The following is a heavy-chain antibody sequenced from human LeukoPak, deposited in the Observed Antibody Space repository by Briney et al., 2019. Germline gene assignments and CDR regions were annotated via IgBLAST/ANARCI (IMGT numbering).Heavy chain of an antibody. J-gene: IGHJ4*02. CDR3: VVVVVAAYYFDY. CDR1: GYTFTSYY. Sequence: ASVKVSCKASGYTFTSYYMHWVRQAPGQGLEWMGIINPSGGSTSYAQKFQGRVTMTRDMSTSTVYMELSSLRSEVTAVYYCVVVVVAAYYFDYWGQGTLVTVSS. V-gene: IGHV1-46*01. CDR2: INPSGGST. D-gene: IGHD2-15*01.